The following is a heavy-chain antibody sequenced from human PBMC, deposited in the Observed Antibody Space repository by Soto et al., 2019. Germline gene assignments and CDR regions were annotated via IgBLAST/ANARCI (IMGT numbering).Heavy chain of an antibody. CDR2: VSKSGYT. V-gene: IGHV3-21*01. Sequence: NPGGSLRLSCVVSGFTFNNYGINWVRQAPGKGLEWVSSVSKSGYTYYSDSVKGRFTISRDNAKNSVSLQMNTLRAEDTAVYYCAREDSIIIPAVSDFWGQGTLVTSPQ. CDR3: AREDSIIIPAVSDF. D-gene: IGHD2-2*01. CDR1: GFTFNNYG. J-gene: IGHJ4*02.